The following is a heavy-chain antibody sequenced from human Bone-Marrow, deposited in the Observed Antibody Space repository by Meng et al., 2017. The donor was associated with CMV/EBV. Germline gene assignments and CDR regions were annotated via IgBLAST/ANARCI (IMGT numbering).Heavy chain of an antibody. V-gene: IGHV1-8*03. Sequence: ASVKVFCKASGYTFTSYDINWVRQATGQGLEWMGWMNPNSGNTGYAQKFQGRVTITRNTSISTAYMELSSLRSEDTAVYYCARGFGYSSSSDYWGQGTLVTVSS. CDR1: GYTFTSYD. CDR2: MNPNSGNT. CDR3: ARGFGYSSSSDY. J-gene: IGHJ4*02. D-gene: IGHD6-13*01.